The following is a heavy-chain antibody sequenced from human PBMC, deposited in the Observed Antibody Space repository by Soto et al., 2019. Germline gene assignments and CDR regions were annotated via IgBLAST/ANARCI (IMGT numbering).Heavy chain of an antibody. CDR2: ISYDGVNK. Sequence: PGGSLRLSCAASGFTFSTYGMHWVRQAPGKGLEWGAVISYDGVNKYYADSVKGRFTISRDNSKNTLYLQMNSLRAEDTAVYYCAKSVYNWNDGFFDYWGQGTLVTVSS. J-gene: IGHJ4*02. D-gene: IGHD1-1*01. CDR1: GFTFSTYG. CDR3: AKSVYNWNDGFFDY. V-gene: IGHV3-30*18.